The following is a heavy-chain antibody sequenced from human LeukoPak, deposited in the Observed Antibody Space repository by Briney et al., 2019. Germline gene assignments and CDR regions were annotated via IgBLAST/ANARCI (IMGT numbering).Heavy chain of an antibody. J-gene: IGHJ6*02. Sequence: GASVKVSCKASGGTLSSYAISWVRQAPGQGLEWMGRIIPILGIANYAQKFQGRVTITADKSTSTAYMELSSLRSEDTAVYYCARSTTPSVDYYGMDVWGQGTTVTVSS. CDR3: ARSTTPSVDYYGMDV. CDR2: IIPILGIA. V-gene: IGHV1-69*04. D-gene: IGHD4-11*01. CDR1: GGTLSSYA.